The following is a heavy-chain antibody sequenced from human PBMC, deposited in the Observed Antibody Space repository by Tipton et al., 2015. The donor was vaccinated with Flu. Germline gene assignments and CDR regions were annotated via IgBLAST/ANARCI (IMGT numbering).Heavy chain of an antibody. J-gene: IGHJ4*02. CDR3: ARGHRYSSAWDLDY. D-gene: IGHD6-19*01. CDR1: GDSVSSNSAA. Sequence: GLVKPSQTLSLTCAISGDSVSSNSAAWNWIRQSPSRGLEWLGWTYYRSKWYNDYAVSVKSRITINPDKSKNQFSLMLKSVTAADTAVYYCARGHRYSSAWDLDYWGQGTLVTVSS. CDR2: TYYRSKWYN. V-gene: IGHV6-1*01.